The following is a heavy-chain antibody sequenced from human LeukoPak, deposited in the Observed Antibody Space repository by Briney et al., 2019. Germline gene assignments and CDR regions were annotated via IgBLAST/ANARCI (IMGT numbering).Heavy chain of an antibody. V-gene: IGHV3-30*18. Sequence: GGSLRLSCAASGFSFSTYGMHWVRQAPGKGLEWVAVMSYDGSNRYYADSVKGRFTISRDNSKNTLYLQMNSLRAEDTAVYYCAKGLYASGTNYFDYWGQGTLVTVSS. CDR1: GFSFSTYG. D-gene: IGHD3-10*01. CDR3: AKGLYASGTNYFDY. CDR2: MSYDGSNR. J-gene: IGHJ4*02.